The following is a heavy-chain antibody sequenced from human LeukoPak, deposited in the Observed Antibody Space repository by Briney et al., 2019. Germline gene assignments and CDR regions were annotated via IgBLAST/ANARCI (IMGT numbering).Heavy chain of an antibody. J-gene: IGHJ5*02. CDR2: ISSSSSYI. Sequence: GGSLRLSCTASGFTFSSYSMNWVRQAPGKGLEWVSSISSSSSYIYYADSVKGRFTISRDNAKNSLYLQMNSLRAEDTAVYYCARDIDQQLVPLNWFDPWGQGTLVTVSS. V-gene: IGHV3-21*01. D-gene: IGHD6-13*01. CDR1: GFTFSSYS. CDR3: ARDIDQQLVPLNWFDP.